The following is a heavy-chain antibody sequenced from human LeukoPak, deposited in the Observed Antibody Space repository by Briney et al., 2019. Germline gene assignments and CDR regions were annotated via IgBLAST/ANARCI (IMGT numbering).Heavy chain of an antibody. Sequence: GGSLRLSCAASGFTFSSYGMHWVRQAPGKGLEWVAFIRYDGSNKYYADSVKGRFTISRDNSKNTLYLQMNSLRAEDTAVYYCAREYLTSWYFDLWGRGTLVTVSS. D-gene: IGHD2/OR15-2a*01. CDR2: IRYDGSNK. V-gene: IGHV3-30*02. J-gene: IGHJ2*01. CDR1: GFTFSSYG. CDR3: AREYLTSWYFDL.